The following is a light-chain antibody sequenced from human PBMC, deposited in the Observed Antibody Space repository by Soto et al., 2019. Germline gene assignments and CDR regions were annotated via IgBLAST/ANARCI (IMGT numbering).Light chain of an antibody. Sequence: QSVLTQPASVSGSPGQSITISCTGSSSDVGGYNHVSWYQQHPGKAPKLMIYEVSNRPSGVSNRFSGSKSGNTASLTISRLQAEDEADYYCSSYTTSTTRIIFGGGTKLTVL. J-gene: IGLJ2*01. CDR1: SSDVGGYNH. CDR2: EVS. CDR3: SSYTTSTTRII. V-gene: IGLV2-14*01.